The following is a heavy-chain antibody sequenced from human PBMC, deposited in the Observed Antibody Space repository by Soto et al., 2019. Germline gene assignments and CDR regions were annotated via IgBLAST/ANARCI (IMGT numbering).Heavy chain of an antibody. V-gene: IGHV2-5*02. CDR1: GFSLSSTRVA. CDR2: IYWDDDK. D-gene: IGHD6-19*01. Sequence: GSGPTLVNPTQTLTLTCTFSGFSLSSTRVAVGWIRQPPGKALEWLALIYWDDDKRYSPFLKSRLTITKDTSKNQVVLTMTNMDPVDTAKYYCAHSVGAVLGYYFDYGGQGTLVTVSS. CDR3: AHSVGAVLGYYFDY. J-gene: IGHJ4*02.